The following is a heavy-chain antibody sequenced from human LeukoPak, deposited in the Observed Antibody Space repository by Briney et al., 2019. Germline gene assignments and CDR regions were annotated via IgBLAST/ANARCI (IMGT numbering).Heavy chain of an antibody. J-gene: IGHJ5*02. V-gene: IGHV4-59*01. CDR3: AAIIAAAGTGWFDP. CDR2: IYYSGST. D-gene: IGHD6-13*01. Sequence: PSETLSLTCTVSGGSISSYYWSWIRQPPGKGLERIGYIYYSGSTNYNPSLKSRVTISVDTSKNQFSLKLSSVTAADTAVYYCAAIIAAAGTGWFDPWGQGTLVTVSS. CDR1: GGSISSYY.